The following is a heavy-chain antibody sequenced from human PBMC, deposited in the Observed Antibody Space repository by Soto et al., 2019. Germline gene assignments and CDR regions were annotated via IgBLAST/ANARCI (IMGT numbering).Heavy chain of an antibody. CDR2: IYSGGST. V-gene: IGHV3-66*01. D-gene: IGHD3-10*01. CDR3: ARDTYFSFYFDY. Sequence: GGSLRLSCAASGFTVSSNYMSWVRQAPGKGLEWVSVIYSGGSTNYADSVKGRFTISRDNSKNTLYLQMNSLRAEDTAVYYCARDTYFSFYFDYWGQGTLVTVSS. J-gene: IGHJ4*02. CDR1: GFTVSSNY.